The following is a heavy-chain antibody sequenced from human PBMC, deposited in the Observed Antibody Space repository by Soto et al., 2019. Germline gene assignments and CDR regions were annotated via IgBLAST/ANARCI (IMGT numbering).Heavy chain of an antibody. CDR2: ISAYNGNT. V-gene: IGHV1-18*01. Sequence: QVQLVESGAEVKKPGASVKVSCKASGYTFTSYGISWVRQAPGHGLEWMGWISAYNGNTNYAQKLQGRVTMTTDTSTSTAYMELRSLRSDDTAVYYCARGAQSNDFWSGKYYYYYMDVWGKGTTVTVSS. CDR3: ARGAQSNDFWSGKYYYYYMDV. D-gene: IGHD3-3*01. J-gene: IGHJ6*03. CDR1: GYTFTSYG.